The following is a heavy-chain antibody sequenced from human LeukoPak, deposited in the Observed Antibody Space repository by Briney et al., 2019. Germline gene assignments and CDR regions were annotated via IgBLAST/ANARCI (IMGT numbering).Heavy chain of an antibody. J-gene: IGHJ4*02. CDR2: IYYSGST. D-gene: IGHD1-26*01. Sequence: PSETLSLTCTVSGGSISSYYWSWIRQPPGKGLEWIGYIYYSGSTNYSPSLGSRVTLSPDTSKNQFSLKLSSVTAADTAVYYCARSSLMVGATLFDYWGQGTLVTVSS. CDR3: ARSSLMVGATLFDY. V-gene: IGHV4-59*08. CDR1: GGSISSYY.